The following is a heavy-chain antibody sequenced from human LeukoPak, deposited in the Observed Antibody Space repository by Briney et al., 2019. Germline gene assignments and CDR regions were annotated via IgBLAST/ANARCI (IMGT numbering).Heavy chain of an antibody. J-gene: IGHJ4*02. CDR1: GYTFTGYY. Sequence: GASVKVSCEASGYTFTGYYMHWVRQAPGQGLEWMRWINPNSGGTNYAQKFQGRVTMTRDTSISTAYMELSRLRSDDTAVYYCARDRYSGYDYVFHYWGQGTLVTVSS. D-gene: IGHD5-12*01. CDR3: ARDRYSGYDYVFHY. CDR2: INPNSGGT. V-gene: IGHV1-2*02.